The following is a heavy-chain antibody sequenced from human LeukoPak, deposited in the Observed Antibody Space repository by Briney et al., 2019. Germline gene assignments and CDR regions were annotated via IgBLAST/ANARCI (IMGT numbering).Heavy chain of an antibody. J-gene: IGHJ4*02. V-gene: IGHV4-39*01. Sequence: SETLSLTCTVSGGSISSSSYYWGWIRQPPGKGLEWIGSIYYSGSTYYNPSLKSRVTISVDTSKNQFSLKLSSVTAADTAVYYCARGSGYDFWSGSPQSFDYWGQGTLVTVSS. CDR2: IYYSGST. CDR3: ARGSGYDFWSGSPQSFDY. D-gene: IGHD3-3*01. CDR1: GGSISSSSYY.